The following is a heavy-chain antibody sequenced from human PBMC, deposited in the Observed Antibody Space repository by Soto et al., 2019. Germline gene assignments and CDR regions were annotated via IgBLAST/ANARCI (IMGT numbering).Heavy chain of an antibody. V-gene: IGHV1-18*01. CDR1: GYTFTSYG. Sequence: QVQLVQSGAEVKKPGASVKVSCKASGYTFTSYGISWVRQAPGQGLEWMGWISAYIGNTNYTQKFQGRVTMTTDTSTSTAYMELRSLRSDDTAVYYCARGLKFGVVVPAAMSTNWFDPWGQGTLVTVSS. CDR3: ARGLKFGVVVPAAMSTNWFDP. D-gene: IGHD2-2*01. CDR2: ISAYIGNT. J-gene: IGHJ5*02.